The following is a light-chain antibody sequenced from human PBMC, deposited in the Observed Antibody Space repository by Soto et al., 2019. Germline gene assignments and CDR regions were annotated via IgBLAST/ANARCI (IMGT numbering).Light chain of an antibody. V-gene: IGKV1-13*02. J-gene: IGKJ4*01. CDR2: GAS. CDR3: QQFSSYQT. Sequence: AIQMTQSPSSLSASVGDRVTINCRTSQGISTALAWYQQRPGGPPKLLIYGASTLESGVPSRFSGSGSGTDFTLVITNLQPEDFATYYCQQFSSYQTFGGGTKVEIK. CDR1: QGISTA.